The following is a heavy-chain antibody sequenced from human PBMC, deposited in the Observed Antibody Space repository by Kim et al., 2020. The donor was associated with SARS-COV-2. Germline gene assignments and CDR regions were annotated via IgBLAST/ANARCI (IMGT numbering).Heavy chain of an antibody. V-gene: IGHV3-48*04. CDR2: ISSSSSTI. CDR3: ARVGGSMGYYGMDV. CDR1: GFTFSSYS. J-gene: IGHJ6*02. Sequence: GGSLRLSCAASGFTFSSYSMNWVRQAPGKGLEWVSYISSSSSTIYYADSVKGRFTISRDNAKNSLYLQMNSLRAEDTAVYYCARVGGSMGYYGMDVWGQGTTVTVSS.